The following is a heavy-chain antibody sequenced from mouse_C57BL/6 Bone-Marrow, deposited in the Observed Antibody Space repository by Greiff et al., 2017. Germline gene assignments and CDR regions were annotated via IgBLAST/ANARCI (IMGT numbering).Heavy chain of an antibody. V-gene: IGHV14-4*01. D-gene: IGHD1-1*01. CDR1: GFNIKDDY. CDR2: IDPEDGDT. Sequence: EVQRVESGAELVRPGASVKLSCTASGFNIKDDYMHWVKQRPEQGLEWIGWIDPEDGDTEYASKFQGKATITADTSSNTAYLQLSSLTSEATAVYYCTTGYYGSSDSYCGQGTTLTVSS. CDR3: TTGYYGSSDSY. J-gene: IGHJ2*01.